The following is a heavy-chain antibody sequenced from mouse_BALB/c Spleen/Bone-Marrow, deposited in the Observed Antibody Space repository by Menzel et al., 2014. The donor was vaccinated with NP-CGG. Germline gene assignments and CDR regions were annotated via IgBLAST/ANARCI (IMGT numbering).Heavy chain of an antibody. D-gene: IGHD4-1*01. Sequence: EVKLVESGGGLVQPGGSRKLSCAASGFTFSSFGMHWVRPAPEKGLEWVAYISSGSSPIFYADTVKGRFTISRDNPKNTLFLQMTSLRSEDTAMYYCTRGGNWEDFDYWGQGTTLTVSS. CDR1: GFTFSSFG. CDR3: TRGGNWEDFDY. J-gene: IGHJ2*01. CDR2: ISSGSSPI. V-gene: IGHV5-17*02.